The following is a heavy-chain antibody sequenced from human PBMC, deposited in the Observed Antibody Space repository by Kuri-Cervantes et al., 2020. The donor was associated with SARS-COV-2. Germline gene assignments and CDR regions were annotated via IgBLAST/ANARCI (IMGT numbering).Heavy chain of an antibody. CDR3: ARACRSGGSCYSNY. Sequence: ASVKVSCKAFGYSFSDHYMYWVRQAPGQGLEWMGIINPSGSGTRYPQRFQDRISMTRDTSTSTVYMELRSLRSDDTAVYYCARACRSGGSCYSNYWGQGTLVTVSS. J-gene: IGHJ4*02. CDR1: GYSFSDHY. V-gene: IGHV1-46*01. D-gene: IGHD2-15*01. CDR2: INPSGSGT.